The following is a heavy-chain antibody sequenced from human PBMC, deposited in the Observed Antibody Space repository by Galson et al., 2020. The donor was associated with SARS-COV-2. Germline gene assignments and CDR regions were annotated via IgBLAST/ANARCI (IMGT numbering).Heavy chain of an antibody. CDR3: ARDQGPLGTYDAFDI. V-gene: IGHV3-30-3*01. Sequence: PGKGLEWVAVISYDGTNEYYADPVKGRFTISRDNSKNTLYLQMHSLRAEDTAVYYCARDQGPLGTYDAFDIWGQGTMVTVSS. CDR2: ISYDGTNE. D-gene: IGHD3-16*01. J-gene: IGHJ3*02.